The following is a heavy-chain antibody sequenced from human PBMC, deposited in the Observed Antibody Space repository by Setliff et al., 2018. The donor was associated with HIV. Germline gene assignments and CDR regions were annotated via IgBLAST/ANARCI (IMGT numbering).Heavy chain of an antibody. J-gene: IGHJ4*02. CDR3: TRDPVGAVLSYFDY. CDR1: GFTFSSYS. V-gene: IGHV3-48*01. D-gene: IGHD1-26*01. CDR2: ISGNSGTK. Sequence: GGSLRLSCAASGFTFSSYSMNWVRQAPGKGLEWPSYISGNSGTKYYADSVKGRFTISRDNAKNSLYLQMNSLRAEDMAIYYCTRDPVGAVLSYFDYWGQGSLVTVSS.